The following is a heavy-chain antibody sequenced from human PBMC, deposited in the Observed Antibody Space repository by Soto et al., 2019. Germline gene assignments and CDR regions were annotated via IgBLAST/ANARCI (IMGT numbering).Heavy chain of an antibody. CDR1: GGSISSSSYY. CDR2: IYYSGST. D-gene: IGHD3-10*01. Sequence: QLLESGPGLVKPSETLSLTCTVSGGSISSSSYYWGWIRQPPGKGLEWIGSIYYSGSTYYNPSLKSRVTISVDTSKNQFSLKLSSVTAADTAVYYCARPYGSGSYYNDWGQGTLVTVSS. CDR3: ARPYGSGSYYND. J-gene: IGHJ4*02. V-gene: IGHV4-39*01.